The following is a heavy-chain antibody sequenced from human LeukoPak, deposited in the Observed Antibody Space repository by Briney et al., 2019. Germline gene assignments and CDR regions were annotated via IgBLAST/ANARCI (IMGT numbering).Heavy chain of an antibody. Sequence: SQTLSLTCAISGDTVSNKRSAWNWIRQSPSRGLEWLGRTYYRSKWYNDYAVSLKSLITINPDTSKNQFSLQLNSVSPEDTAVYYCARVNSWTEEPDTGFDYWGQGILVTVSS. CDR1: GDTVSNKRSA. J-gene: IGHJ4*02. V-gene: IGHV6-1*01. CDR3: ARVNSWTEEPDTGFDY. D-gene: IGHD1-14*01. CDR2: TYYRSKWYN.